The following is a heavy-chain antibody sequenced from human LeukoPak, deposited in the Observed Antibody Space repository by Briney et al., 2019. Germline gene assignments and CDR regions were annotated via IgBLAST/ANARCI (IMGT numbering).Heavy chain of an antibody. CDR2: IWYDGSNK. Sequence: GGSLRLSCAASGFTFSSYGMPWVRQAPGKGLEWVAVIWYDGSNKYYADSVKGRFTISRDNSKNTLYLQMNSLRAEDTAVYYCARDRKIAAPYNWFDPWGQGTLVTVSS. D-gene: IGHD6-13*01. V-gene: IGHV3-33*01. J-gene: IGHJ5*02. CDR3: ARDRKIAAPYNWFDP. CDR1: GFTFSSYG.